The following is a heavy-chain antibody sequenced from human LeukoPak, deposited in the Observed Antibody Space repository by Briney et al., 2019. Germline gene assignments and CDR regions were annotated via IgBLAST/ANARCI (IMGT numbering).Heavy chain of an antibody. V-gene: IGHV1-46*04. J-gene: IGHJ3*02. CDR3: ARDMRRTSSSWYLGAFGI. D-gene: IGHD6-13*01. Sequence: ASVKVSCKASGYTFTNYYMHWVRQGPGQGLEWMGIINPGGGATSYAQKLQGSVTMTGDTSTNTVYMEVSSLRSEDTAVYYCARDMRRTSSSWYLGAFGIWGQGTMVTVSS. CDR2: INPGGGAT. CDR1: GYTFTNYY.